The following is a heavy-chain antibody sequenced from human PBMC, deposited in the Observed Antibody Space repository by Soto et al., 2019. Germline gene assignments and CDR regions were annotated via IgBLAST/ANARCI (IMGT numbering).Heavy chain of an antibody. CDR1: GGTFSSYA. V-gene: IGHV1-69*01. Sequence: QVQLVQSGAEVKKPGSSVKVSCKASGGTFSSYAISWVQQAPGQGLEWMGGIIPIFGTANYAQKFQGRVTITADESTSTAYMELSSLRSEDTAVYYCARGASLGYCSGGSCPNDYWGQGTLVTVSS. J-gene: IGHJ4*02. D-gene: IGHD2-15*01. CDR3: ARGASLGYCSGGSCPNDY. CDR2: IIPIFGTA.